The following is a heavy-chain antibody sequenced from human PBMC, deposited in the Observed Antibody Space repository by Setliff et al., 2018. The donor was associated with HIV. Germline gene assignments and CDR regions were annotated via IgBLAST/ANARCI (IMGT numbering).Heavy chain of an antibody. CDR1: GGSFTSYT. CDR2: IIPIVTIA. D-gene: IGHD3-22*01. CDR3: ARERPGDHYESTGYQLADWFDP. J-gene: IGHJ5*02. V-gene: IGHV1-69*04. Sequence: SVKVSCKASGGSFTSYTFSWVRQAPGQGLEWMGRIIPIVTIAHYAEQFVGRVTITADKSTSTTYMEVGSLRSEDTAVYYCARERPGDHYESTGYQLADWFDPWGQGTLVTVSS.